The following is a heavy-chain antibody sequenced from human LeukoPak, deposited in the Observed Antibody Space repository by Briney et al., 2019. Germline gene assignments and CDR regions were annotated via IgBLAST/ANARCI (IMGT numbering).Heavy chain of an antibody. J-gene: IGHJ5*02. CDR2: IYYSGST. CDR1: GGSISSADYY. Sequence: PSETLSLTCTVSGGSISSADYYWSWIRQHPGKGLEWIGYIYYSGSTYYNPSLKSRVTISVDTSKNQFSLELSSVTAADTAVYYCARDPSEGWFDPWGQGTLVTVSS. CDR3: ARDPSEGWFDP. V-gene: IGHV4-31*03.